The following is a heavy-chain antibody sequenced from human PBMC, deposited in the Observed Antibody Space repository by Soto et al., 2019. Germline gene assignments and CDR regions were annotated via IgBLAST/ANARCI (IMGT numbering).Heavy chain of an antibody. CDR2: IYYYGST. V-gene: IGHV4-31*03. CDR3: ARVCGGDCHYGMDV. Sequence: PSETLSLTCTVSGGSISSGGYYWSWIRRHPGKGLEWIGYIYYYGSTYYNPSLKSRVTISVDTSKNQFSLKLSSVTAADTAVYYCARVCGGDCHYGMDVWGQGTTVTVSS. CDR1: GGSISSGGYY. D-gene: IGHD2-21*02. J-gene: IGHJ6*02.